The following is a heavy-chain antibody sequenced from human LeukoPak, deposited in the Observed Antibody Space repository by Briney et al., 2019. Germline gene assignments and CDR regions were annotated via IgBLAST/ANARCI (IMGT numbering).Heavy chain of an antibody. CDR2: IYVTGT. D-gene: IGHD3-16*02. CDR1: GGSIGTYY. J-gene: IGHJ6*03. V-gene: IGHV4-59*08. CDR3: ARHIGGGIEDMDV. Sequence: TSETLSLTCTVSGGSIGTYYWSWIRQSPGKGLEWIGYIYVTGTRYNPYLQSRVTISVDRSRNQFFLKMSSVTAADTAVYYCARHIGGGIEDMDVWGKGTKVIVSS.